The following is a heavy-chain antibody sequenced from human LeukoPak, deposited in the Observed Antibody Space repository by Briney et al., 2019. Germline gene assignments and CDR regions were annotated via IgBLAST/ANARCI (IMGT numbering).Heavy chain of an antibody. Sequence: SETLSLTCTVSGGSISSGSYYWSWIRQPAGKGLEWIGRIYTSGSTNYNPSLKSRVTISVDKSKNQFSLKLSSVTAADTAVYYCARAPPRRFGGKGPDYWGQGTLVTVSS. CDR2: IYTSGST. V-gene: IGHV4-61*02. J-gene: IGHJ4*02. CDR1: GGSISSGSYY. CDR3: ARAPPRRFGGKGPDY. D-gene: IGHD3-10*01.